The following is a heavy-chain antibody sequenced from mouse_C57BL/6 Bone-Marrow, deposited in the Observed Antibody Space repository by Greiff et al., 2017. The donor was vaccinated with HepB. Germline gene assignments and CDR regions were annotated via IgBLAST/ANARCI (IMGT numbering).Heavy chain of an antibody. CDR2: IRSKSSNYAT. CDR1: GFTFNTYA. CDR3: VRGFITTVVARDYYAMDY. J-gene: IGHJ4*01. V-gene: IGHV10-3*01. D-gene: IGHD1-1*01. Sequence: EVQLQESGGGLVQPKGSLKLSCAASGFTFNTYAMHWVRQAPGKGLEWVARIRSKSSNYATYYADSVKDRFTISRDDSQSMLYLQMNNLKTEDTAMYYCVRGFITTVVARDYYAMDYWGQGTSVTVSS.